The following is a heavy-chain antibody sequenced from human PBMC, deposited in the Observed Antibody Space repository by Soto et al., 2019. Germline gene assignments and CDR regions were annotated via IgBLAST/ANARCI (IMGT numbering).Heavy chain of an antibody. CDR1: GFTFDDYA. J-gene: IGHJ3*02. V-gene: IGHV3-48*01. CDR3: VRDHLWAFDI. Sequence: GGSLRLSCAASGFTFDDYAMHWVRQAPGKGLEWVSFVTVTGGTTSYADSVKGRFTISRDNAKNSLYLQMNSLRAEDTAVYYCVRDHLWAFDIWGQGTMVTVSS. CDR2: VTVTGGTT.